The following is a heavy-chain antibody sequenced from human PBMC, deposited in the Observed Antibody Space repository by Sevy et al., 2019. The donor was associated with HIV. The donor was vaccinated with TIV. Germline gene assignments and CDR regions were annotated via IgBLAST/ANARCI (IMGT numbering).Heavy chain of an antibody. V-gene: IGHV3-9*03. CDR2: ISWNSGSI. CDR3: ALTLWGYCSSTSCRGGAFDI. D-gene: IGHD2-2*01. Sequence: GGSLRLSCAASGFTFDDYAMHWVRQAPGKGLEWVSGISWNSGSIGYADSVKGRFTISRDNAKNSLYLQMNSLRAEDMALYYCALTLWGYCSSTSCRGGAFDIWGQGTMVTVSS. J-gene: IGHJ3*02. CDR1: GFTFDDYA.